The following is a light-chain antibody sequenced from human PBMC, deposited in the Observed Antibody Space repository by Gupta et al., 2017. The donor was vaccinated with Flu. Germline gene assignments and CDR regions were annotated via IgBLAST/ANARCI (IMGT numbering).Light chain of an antibody. CDR3: QKDNTSWT. CDR1: QSVSSD. V-gene: IGKV3D-15*01. J-gene: IGKJ1*01. CDR2: GAS. Sequence: EIVMTQSPATLSVSPGERATLSCRASQSVSSDLAWYQQKPGHAPRLLIYGASNSAIGIPDRFSGSGSGKEFTLTSSRRQYEDFAVYHGQKDNTSWTFGQGTKVEIK.